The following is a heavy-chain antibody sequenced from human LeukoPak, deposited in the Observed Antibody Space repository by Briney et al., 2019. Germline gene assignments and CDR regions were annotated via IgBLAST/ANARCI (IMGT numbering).Heavy chain of an antibody. CDR2: IIPILGTA. CDR1: GGTFCSYA. Sequence: SVNVSSQASGGTFCSYAISWVRQAPAQGLEWMGGIIPILGTANYAPKFQGRVTTTTDTSTSTAYMELRSLRCDDTAVYYCARRKGGYSSGWYVADYYDYIVVWGKG. D-gene: IGHD6-19*01. J-gene: IGHJ6*03. V-gene: IGHV1-69*05. CDR3: ARRKGGYSSGWYVADYYDYIVV.